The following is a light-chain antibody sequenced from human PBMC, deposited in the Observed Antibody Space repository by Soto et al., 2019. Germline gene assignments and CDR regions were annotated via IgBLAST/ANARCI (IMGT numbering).Light chain of an antibody. CDR2: RAS. CDR3: QRYNSWPIT. Sequence: EIVLSQSPGTLSLSPGERATLSCRASQSVSDNLAWYQQKPGQGPRLLVYRASTRTLGIPARFSGSESGTEFTLTISSLQSEDFAVYYCQRYNSWPITFGQGTRLEI. J-gene: IGKJ5*01. CDR1: QSVSDN. V-gene: IGKV3-15*01.